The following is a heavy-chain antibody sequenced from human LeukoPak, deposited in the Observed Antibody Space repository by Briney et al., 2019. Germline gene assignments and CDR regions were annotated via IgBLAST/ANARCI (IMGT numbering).Heavy chain of an antibody. D-gene: IGHD6-6*01. Sequence: PSETLSLTCTVSGGSISSGSYYWSWIRQPAGKGLEWIGRIYTSGSTNYNPSLKSRVTISVDTSKNQFSLKLSSVTAADTAVYYCARGGRSSSRYYFDYWGQGTLVTVSS. CDR1: GGSISSGSYY. J-gene: IGHJ4*02. CDR3: ARGGRSSSRYYFDY. V-gene: IGHV4-61*02. CDR2: IYTSGST.